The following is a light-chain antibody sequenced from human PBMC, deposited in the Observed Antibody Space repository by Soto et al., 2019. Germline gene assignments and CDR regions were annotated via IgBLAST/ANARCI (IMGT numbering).Light chain of an antibody. V-gene: IGLV3-21*01. CDR3: HVWDISSGQVV. Sequence: SYELTQPPSVSVAPGKTASVACGGSNIGSKSVHWYQKKSGQAPVLVMYYDSDRPSGIPERFSGSNSGNTATLNISRVEAGDEADYYCHVWDISSGQVVFGGGTKHTVL. J-gene: IGLJ3*02. CDR2: YDS. CDR1: NIGSKS.